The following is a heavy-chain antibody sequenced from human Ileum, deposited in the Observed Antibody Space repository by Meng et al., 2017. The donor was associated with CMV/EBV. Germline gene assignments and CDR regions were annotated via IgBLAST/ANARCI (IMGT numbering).Heavy chain of an antibody. Sequence: QAPRQGPGRGLVKPPETLSLTCTVSGGSISSSSYYWGWIRQPPGKGLEWIGSIYYSGSTYYNPSLKSRVTISVDTSKNQFSLKLSSVTAADTAVYYCARGHCSSTSCYGGDWFDPWGQGTLVTVSS. CDR2: IYYSGST. J-gene: IGHJ5*02. D-gene: IGHD2-2*01. V-gene: IGHV4-39*07. CDR3: ARGHCSSTSCYGGDWFDP. CDR1: GGSISSSSYY.